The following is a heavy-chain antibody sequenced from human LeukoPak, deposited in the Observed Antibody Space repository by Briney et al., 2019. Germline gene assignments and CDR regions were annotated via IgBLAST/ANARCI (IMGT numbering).Heavy chain of an antibody. D-gene: IGHD4-17*01. CDR2: ISGSGGST. J-gene: IGHJ4*02. Sequence: GGSLRLSCAASGFTFSSYGMSWVRQAPGKGLEWVSAISGSGGSTYYADSVKGRFTISRDNAKNSLYLQMNSLRAEDTAVYYCARADTLYGDYPDYWGQGTLVTVSS. V-gene: IGHV3-23*01. CDR1: GFTFSSYG. CDR3: ARADTLYGDYPDY.